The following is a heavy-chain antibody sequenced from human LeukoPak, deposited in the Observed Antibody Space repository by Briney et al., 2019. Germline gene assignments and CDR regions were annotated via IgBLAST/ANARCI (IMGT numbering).Heavy chain of an antibody. D-gene: IGHD2-15*01. V-gene: IGHV1-3*04. CDR1: GYTFANYA. Sequence: ASVKVSCKASGYTFANYAMHWVRQAPGQTLEWMGWLHTATGNTKYSQRFQGRVTITRDSSASTAYMDLSSLRSEDTAVYYCARDSCFGGTCQDDAFDIWGQGTMVTVSS. CDR3: ARDSCFGGTCQDDAFDI. J-gene: IGHJ3*02. CDR2: LHTATGNT.